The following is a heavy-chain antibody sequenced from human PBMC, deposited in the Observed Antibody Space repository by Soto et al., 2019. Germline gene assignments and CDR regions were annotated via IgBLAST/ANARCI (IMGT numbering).Heavy chain of an antibody. CDR2: VSYDATNK. V-gene: IGHV3-30*18. CDR3: AKALSFTSSALDS. CDR1: GFTFSGIA. Sequence: QVQLVESGGGVVRPGNSLTLACAASGFTFSGIAMHWVRQAPGKGLEWVAVVSYDATNKFYGESVKGRFTVSRDNSKHTLYLHMTSLIPEDPATYYCAKALSFTSSALDSWGQGSLVIVS. D-gene: IGHD2-2*01. J-gene: IGHJ5*02.